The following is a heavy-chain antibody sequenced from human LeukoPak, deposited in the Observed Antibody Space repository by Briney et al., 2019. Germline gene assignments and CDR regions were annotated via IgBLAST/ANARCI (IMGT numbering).Heavy chain of an antibody. Sequence: GGSLRLSCAASGFTFSDSAMTWVRHAPGKGLEWVSLISFSGDSIYYADSVRGRFTISRDNSKDTLYLQMNSLRAEDTSIYYCARDIQLSTWGLGTMVTVCS. CDR1: GFTFSDSA. CDR3: ARDIQLST. V-gene: IGHV3-23*01. D-gene: IGHD5-24*01. J-gene: IGHJ3*01. CDR2: ISFSGDSI.